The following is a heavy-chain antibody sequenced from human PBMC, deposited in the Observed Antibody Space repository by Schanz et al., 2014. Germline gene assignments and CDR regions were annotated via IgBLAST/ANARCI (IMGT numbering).Heavy chain of an antibody. CDR3: AKDDTQVNGMDV. CDR1: GFTLSRYT. J-gene: IGHJ6*02. CDR2: ISSDGSNK. Sequence: VRLVESGGGLVQPGGSLRLSCAASGFTLSRYTMHWVRQAPGKGLEWVAVISSDGSNKYYADSVKGRFTISRDNSKNTLHLQMNSLRVEDTAVYYCAKDDTQVNGMDVWGQGTTVTVSS. V-gene: IGHV3-30*04.